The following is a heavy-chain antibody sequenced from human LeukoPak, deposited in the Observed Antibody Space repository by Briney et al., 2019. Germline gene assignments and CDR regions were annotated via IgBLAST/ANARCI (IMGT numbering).Heavy chain of an antibody. Sequence: ASVKDSCMASGYTFIGYYMHWVRPAPGQGLEWMGWINPNSGGTHYAQKLRGRVTMTSETSISTPYMGLSRMRSDDTDVYYCAREGGYYDFWSGYYTGRGYNWFDPWGQGTLVTVSS. CDR1: GYTFIGYY. V-gene: IGHV1-2*02. D-gene: IGHD3-3*01. CDR2: INPNSGGT. J-gene: IGHJ5*02. CDR3: AREGGYYDFWSGYYTGRGYNWFDP.